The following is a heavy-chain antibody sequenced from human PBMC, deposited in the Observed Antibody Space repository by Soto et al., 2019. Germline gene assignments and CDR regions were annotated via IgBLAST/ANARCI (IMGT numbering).Heavy chain of an antibody. J-gene: IGHJ4*02. V-gene: IGHV3-23*01. CDR2: ISGSGGST. Sequence: GGSLRLSCAASGFTFSSYAMSWVRQAPGKGLEWVSAISGSGGSTYYADSVKGRFTISRDNSKNTLYLQMNSLRAEDTAVYYCAKEGIAAAGKGRGYFDYWGQGTLVTVSS. CDR1: GFTFSSYA. D-gene: IGHD6-13*01. CDR3: AKEGIAAAGKGRGYFDY.